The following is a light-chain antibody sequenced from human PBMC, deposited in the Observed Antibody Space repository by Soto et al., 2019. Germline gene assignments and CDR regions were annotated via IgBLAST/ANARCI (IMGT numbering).Light chain of an antibody. CDR3: CSYSGSDSLL. Sequence: QSALTQPRSVSGSPGEPVTISCSGTSSDVGSYNYVSWYQQYPGKAPKVMIYDVSERPSEVPVRFSGSKSGNTASLTISGLQAEDGAEYFCCSYSGSDSLLFGGGTKLTVL. V-gene: IGLV2-11*01. J-gene: IGLJ2*01. CDR1: SSDVGSYNY. CDR2: DVS.